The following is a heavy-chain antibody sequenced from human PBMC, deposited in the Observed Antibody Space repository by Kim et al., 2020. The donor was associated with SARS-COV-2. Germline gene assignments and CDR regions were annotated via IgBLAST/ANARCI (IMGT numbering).Heavy chain of an antibody. Sequence: SETLSLTCTVSGGSISSNSYYWGWIRQPPGKGLEWIGSFSYSGSTNYNPSLKSRVTISADTSKNQFSLKLSSVTATDTAVYYCARSYGSGTYYLTYYSDYWGQEPWSPSPQ. D-gene: IGHD3-10*01. CDR1: GGSISSNSYY. V-gene: IGHV4-39*01. J-gene: IGHJ4*01. CDR3: ARSYGSGTYYLTYYSDY. CDR2: FSYSGST.